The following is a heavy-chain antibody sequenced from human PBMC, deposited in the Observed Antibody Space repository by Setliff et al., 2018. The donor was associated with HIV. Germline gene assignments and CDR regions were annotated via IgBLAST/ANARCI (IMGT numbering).Heavy chain of an antibody. D-gene: IGHD6-19*01. CDR2: IRYDGSNK. Sequence: RLSCAASGLTFSNYGMYWVRQAPGKGLEWVAFIRYDGSNKYHADSVRGRLTISRDNSKNTLYLQMNSLRPEDTAVHYCARGSSGWGMDFYYYYMDVWGEGTTVTVSS. J-gene: IGHJ6*03. V-gene: IGHV3-30*02. CDR3: ARGSSGWGMDFYYYYMDV. CDR1: GLTFSNYG.